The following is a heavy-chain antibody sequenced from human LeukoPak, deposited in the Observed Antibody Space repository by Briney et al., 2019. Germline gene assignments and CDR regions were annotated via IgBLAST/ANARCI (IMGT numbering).Heavy chain of an antibody. CDR2: IYYSGST. D-gene: IGHD3-3*01. CDR3: ARVGSCYDFWSGYYPEYFQH. J-gene: IGHJ1*01. V-gene: IGHV4-39*07. CDR1: GGSISSSSYY. Sequence: SETLSLTCTVSGGSISSSSYYWGWIRPPPGKGLEWIGSIYYSGSTYYNPSLKSRVTISVDTSKNQFSLKLSSVTAADTAVYYCARVGSCYDFWSGYYPEYFQHWGQGTLVTVSS.